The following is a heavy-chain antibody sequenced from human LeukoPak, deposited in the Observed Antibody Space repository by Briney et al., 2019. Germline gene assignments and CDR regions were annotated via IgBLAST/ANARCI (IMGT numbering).Heavy chain of an antibody. CDR3: ARKYSSSWPFDY. J-gene: IGHJ4*02. Sequence: GRSLRLSCAASGFTFSSYGMHWVRQAPGKGLEWVAVISYDGSNKYYADSVKGRFTISRDNSKNTLYLQMNSLRAEDTAVYYCARKYSSSWPFDYWGQGTLVTVSS. D-gene: IGHD6-13*01. CDR2: ISYDGSNK. CDR1: GFTFSSYG. V-gene: IGHV3-30*03.